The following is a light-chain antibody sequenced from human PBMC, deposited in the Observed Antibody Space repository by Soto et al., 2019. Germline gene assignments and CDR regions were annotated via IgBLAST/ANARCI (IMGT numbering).Light chain of an antibody. V-gene: IGKV1-27*01. CDR2: ATS. J-gene: IGKJ4*01. Sequence: DVQMTQSQSSLSAFVGDRVTITCRASQGIAPYLAWFQQKPGKVPKLLIYATSTWQSGVPSRFSGSGSGTDCSLTINSLQPEDVGTYYCQKQYSAPLTIGGGTKGDIK. CDR1: QGIAPY. CDR3: QKQYSAPLT.